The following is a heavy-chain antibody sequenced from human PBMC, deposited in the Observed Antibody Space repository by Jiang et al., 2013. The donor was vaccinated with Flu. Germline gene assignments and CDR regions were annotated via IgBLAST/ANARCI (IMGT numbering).Heavy chain of an antibody. CDR2: ISGYSGGT. D-gene: IGHD6-13*01. J-gene: IGHJ3*01. V-gene: IGHV3-23*01. Sequence: VQLLESGGGSVQPGESLRLSCAASGFRFTDYAMGWVRQAPGKGLEWVSFISGYSGGTYFADSVKGRFTISRDNSRNTLFLQMDALRAEDTAVYYCAKDQRPYISSWYAFDLWGQGTMVTVSS. CDR3: AKDQRPYISSWYAFDL. CDR1: GFRFTDYA.